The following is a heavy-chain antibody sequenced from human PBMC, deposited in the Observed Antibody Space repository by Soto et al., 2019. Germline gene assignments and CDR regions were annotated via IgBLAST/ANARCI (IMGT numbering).Heavy chain of an antibody. J-gene: IGHJ4*02. D-gene: IGHD2-2*01. CDR2: IYYSGST. V-gene: IGHV4-39*01. Sequence: SSETLSLTCTVSGGSISSSSYYWGWIRQPPGKGLEWIGSIYYSGSTYYNPSLKSRVTISVDTSKNQFSLKLSSVTAADTAVYYCARHEVVPARGSYWGQGTLVTVSS. CDR3: ARHEVVPARGSY. CDR1: GGSISSSSYY.